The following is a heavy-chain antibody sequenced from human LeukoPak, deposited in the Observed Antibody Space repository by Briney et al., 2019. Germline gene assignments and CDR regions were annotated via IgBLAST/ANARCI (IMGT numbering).Heavy chain of an antibody. V-gene: IGHV3-53*01. D-gene: IGHD5-24*01. CDR3: ARGRDGYNFGY. Sequence: GGSLRLSCAASGFTVSSNYMSWVRQAPGKGLEWVSVIYSGGSTYYADSVKGRFTISRDNSKNTLYLQMNSVRAEDTAVYYCARGRDGYNFGYWGQGTLVTVSS. CDR2: IYSGGST. J-gene: IGHJ4*02. CDR1: GFTVSSNY.